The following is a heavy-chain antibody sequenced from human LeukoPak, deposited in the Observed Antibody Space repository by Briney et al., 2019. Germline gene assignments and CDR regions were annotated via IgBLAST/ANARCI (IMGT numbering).Heavy chain of an antibody. D-gene: IGHD3-10*01. V-gene: IGHV3-30*04. CDR2: ISYDGGDK. CDR1: GFIFSSYA. Sequence: PGGSLRLSCAASGFIFSSYAMHWVRQAPGKGLQWVAVISYDGGDKYYANSVKGRFTISRDNSKNTLYLQMNSLRPDDTAVYYCARVRVRAVIITYYYYGMDVWGQGTTVTVSS. J-gene: IGHJ6*02. CDR3: ARVRVRAVIITYYYYGMDV.